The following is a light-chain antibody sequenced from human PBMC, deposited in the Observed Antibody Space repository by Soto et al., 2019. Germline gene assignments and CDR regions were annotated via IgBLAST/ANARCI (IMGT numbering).Light chain of an antibody. CDR3: QQYNSYSLT. J-gene: IGKJ4*01. V-gene: IGKV1-5*03. CDR2: KAS. CDR1: QSISSW. Sequence: DIQMTQSPSTLSASLGDRVTITCRASQSISSWLAWYQQKPGKAPKLFIYKASTLESGFPSRFSGSGSGTAFTLTISILHPDDFATYYCQQYNSYSLTFGGGTKVEIK.